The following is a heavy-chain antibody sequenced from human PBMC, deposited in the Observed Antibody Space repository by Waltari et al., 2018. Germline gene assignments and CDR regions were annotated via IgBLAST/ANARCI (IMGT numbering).Heavy chain of an antibody. V-gene: IGHV3-21*01. CDR3: ARDEIHVGPTNVGVTLDY. J-gene: IGHJ4*02. CDR2: ISSSNYI. CDR1: GFTLSPYR. D-gene: IGHD1-26*01. Sequence: EVHLVESGGGLVKPGGSLRLSCVVSGFTLSPYRMNWVRQAPGKGLEWVSSISSSNYIKYADSVKGRFTISRDTTKNSLYLQMNSLRVEDTAVYHCARDEIHVGPTNVGVTLDYWGQGTLVTVSS.